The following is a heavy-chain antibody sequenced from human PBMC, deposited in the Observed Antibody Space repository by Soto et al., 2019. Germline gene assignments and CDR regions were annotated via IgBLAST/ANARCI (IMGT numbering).Heavy chain of an antibody. CDR3: ARDNLDCSSTSCPSGYFDY. J-gene: IGHJ4*01. D-gene: IGHD2-2*01. CDR1: GGTFSSYA. Sequence: SVKVSCKSSGGTFSSYAISWVRQAPGQGLEWMGGIIPIFGTANYAQKFQGRVTITADESTSTAYMELSSLRSEDTAVYYCARDNLDCSSTSCPSGYFDYWG. CDR2: IIPIFGTA. V-gene: IGHV1-69*13.